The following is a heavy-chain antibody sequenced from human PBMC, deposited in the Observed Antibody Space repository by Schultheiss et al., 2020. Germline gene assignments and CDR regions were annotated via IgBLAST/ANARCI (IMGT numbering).Heavy chain of an antibody. Sequence: ETLSLTCTVSGGSISTFHWTWIRQPPGKGLGWIGEIYHSGSTNYNPSLKSRVTISVDTSKNQFSLKLTSVTAADTAVYYCARVRDYGDLYYFDYWGQGTLVTVSS. CDR2: IYHSGST. D-gene: IGHD4-17*01. J-gene: IGHJ4*02. V-gene: IGHV4-59*01. CDR1: GGSISTFH. CDR3: ARVRDYGDLYYFDY.